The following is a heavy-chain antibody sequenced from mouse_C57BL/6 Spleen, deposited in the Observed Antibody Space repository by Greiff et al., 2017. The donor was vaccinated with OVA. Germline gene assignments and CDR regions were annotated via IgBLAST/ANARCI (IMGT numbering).Heavy chain of an antibody. CDR3: ARGGYYDAMDY. Sequence: VQLQQSGAELVKPGASVKISCKASGYAFSSSWMNWVKQRPGKGLEWIGQIYPGDGDTNYNGKFKGKATLTADKSSSTAYMQLSILTSEDSAVYFCARGGYYDAMDYWGQGTSVTVSS. D-gene: IGHD2-2*01. CDR1: GYAFSSSW. CDR2: IYPGDGDT. J-gene: IGHJ4*01. V-gene: IGHV1-80*01.